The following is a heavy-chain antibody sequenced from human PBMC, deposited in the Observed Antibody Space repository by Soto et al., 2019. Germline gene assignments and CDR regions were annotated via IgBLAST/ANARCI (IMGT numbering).Heavy chain of an antibody. CDR2: ISYDGSNK. Sequence: QVQLVESGGGVVQPGRSLRLSCAASGFTFSSYGMHWVRQAPGKGLEWVAVISYDGSNKYYADSVKGRFTISRDNSKNTLYLQMNSLRAEDTAVYYWAKEEGPRIAAAGNSPVNYWGQGTLVTVSS. CDR1: GFTFSSYG. CDR3: AKEEGPRIAAAGNSPVNY. J-gene: IGHJ4*02. V-gene: IGHV3-30*18. D-gene: IGHD6-13*01.